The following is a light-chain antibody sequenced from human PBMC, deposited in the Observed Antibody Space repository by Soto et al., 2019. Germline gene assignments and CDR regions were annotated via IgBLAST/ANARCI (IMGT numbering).Light chain of an antibody. CDR1: QSVISSY. Sequence: EIVMTQSPATLSVSPGERATLSCRASQSVISSYLVWYQQRPGQAPRLLIYGASSRATGIPDRFSGSGSGTDFTLTISRLEPEDFAVYYCQQYGSSPLTFGGGTKVDIK. CDR3: QQYGSSPLT. CDR2: GAS. V-gene: IGKV3-20*01. J-gene: IGKJ4*01.